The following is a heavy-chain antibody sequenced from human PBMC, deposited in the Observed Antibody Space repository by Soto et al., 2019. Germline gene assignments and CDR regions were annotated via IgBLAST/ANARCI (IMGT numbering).Heavy chain of an antibody. CDR1: GGSLNNYY. J-gene: IGHJ3*02. CDR3: ARGNSNYRGVDAFDI. Sequence: SETLSLTCTVSGGSLNNYYWSWIRQPPGKGLEWIGYIYYSGRTNYNPSLKSRVTISVDTSKNQFSLRLNSVTAADTAWYYCARGNSNYRGVDAFDIWGQGTMVTVSS. D-gene: IGHD4-4*01. CDR2: IYYSGRT. V-gene: IGHV4-59*08.